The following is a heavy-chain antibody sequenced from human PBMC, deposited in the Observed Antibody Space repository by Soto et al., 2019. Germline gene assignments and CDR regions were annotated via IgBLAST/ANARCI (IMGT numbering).Heavy chain of an antibody. D-gene: IGHD5-18*01. V-gene: IGHV5-51*01. CDR1: GYSFLNFW. CDR3: GRHASPPYSFTYGDL. CDR2: IDPEHSDL. Sequence: GESLKISCKASGYSFLNFWVGWVRPVPGHGAERMGLIDPEHSDLRCSLYLPGQITISVDQSGTTANLQWNSVRASDSAIYYCGRHASPPYSFTYGDLWGQGTRVTV. J-gene: IGHJ5*02.